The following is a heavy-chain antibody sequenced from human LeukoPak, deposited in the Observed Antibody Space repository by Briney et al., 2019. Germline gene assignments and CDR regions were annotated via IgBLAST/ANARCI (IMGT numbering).Heavy chain of an antibody. J-gene: IGHJ5*02. CDR2: IYHSGST. CDR3: ALQTRIRWFDP. D-gene: IGHD4-11*01. Sequence: SQTLSLTCAVSGYSISSGYYWGWIRQPPGKGLEWIGSIYHSGSTYYNPSLKSRVTISVDTSKNQFSLKLSSVPAADTAVYYCALQTRIRWFDPWGQGTLVTVSS. V-gene: IGHV4-38-2*01. CDR1: GYSISSGYY.